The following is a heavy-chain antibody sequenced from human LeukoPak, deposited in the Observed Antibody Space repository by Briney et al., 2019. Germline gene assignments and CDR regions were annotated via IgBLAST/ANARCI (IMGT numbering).Heavy chain of an antibody. D-gene: IGHD1-26*01. Sequence: GGSLRLSCVASVFILSSGYMTCARQAPGKALEGVSLLYSDDSAYYPDSVKGRFTISRDNSKSTLHLQMDTLRTEDTVRYYCARDPWQGSTTLHWGQGIMVTVSS. V-gene: IGHV3-66*02. CDR3: ARDPWQGSTTLH. J-gene: IGHJ4*02. CDR1: VFILSSGY. CDR2: LYSDDSA.